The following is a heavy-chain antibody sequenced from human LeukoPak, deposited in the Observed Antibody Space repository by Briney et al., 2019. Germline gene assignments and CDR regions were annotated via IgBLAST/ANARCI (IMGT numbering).Heavy chain of an antibody. V-gene: IGHV4-59*01. Sequence: KPSETLSLTCTVSGGSISSYYWSWIRQPPGKGLEWIGYIYHSGSTNYNPSLKSRVTISVDTSKNQFSLKLSSVTAADTAVYYCAKQYSSSWYGAFDIWGQGTMVTVSS. D-gene: IGHD6-13*01. CDR3: AKQYSSSWYGAFDI. CDR2: IYHSGST. J-gene: IGHJ3*02. CDR1: GGSISSYY.